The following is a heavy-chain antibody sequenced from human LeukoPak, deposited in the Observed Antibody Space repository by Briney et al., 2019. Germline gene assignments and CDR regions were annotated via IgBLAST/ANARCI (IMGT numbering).Heavy chain of an antibody. J-gene: IGHJ3*02. CDR3: ARDRALSSWYRGDAFDI. CDR2: INHSGST. D-gene: IGHD6-13*01. CDR1: GGSFSGYY. Sequence: NASETLSLTCAVYGGSFSGYYWSWIRQPPGKGLEWVGEINHSGSTNYNPSLKSRVTISVDTSKNQFSLKLSSVTAADTAVYYCARDRALSSWYRGDAFDIWGQGTMVTVSS. V-gene: IGHV4-34*01.